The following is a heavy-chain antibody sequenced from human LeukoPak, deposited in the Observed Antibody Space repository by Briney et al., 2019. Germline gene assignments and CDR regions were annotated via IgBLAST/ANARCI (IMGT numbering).Heavy chain of an antibody. D-gene: IGHD5-18*01. CDR2: INPKNGDT. CDR3: ARDGRLRNGYDNFYI. Sequence: ASVKVSCKASGYTFTGYYMHWVRQAPGQGLEWMGWINPKNGDTHYAQDLLGRVTMTRDTSISTAYMELSRLTSDDTAVYYCARDGRLRNGYDNFYIWGQGTLVTVSS. V-gene: IGHV1-2*02. CDR1: GYTFTGYY. J-gene: IGHJ4*02.